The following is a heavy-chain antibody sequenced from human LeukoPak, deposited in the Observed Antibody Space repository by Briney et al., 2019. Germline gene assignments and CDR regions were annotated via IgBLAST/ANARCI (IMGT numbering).Heavy chain of an antibody. Sequence: GATVEVSCKASGYTFTSYDINWVRQATGQGLEWMGWMNPNSGNTGYAQKFQGRVTMTRNTSISTAYMELSSLRSEDTAVYYCARGRIGSLWLFLYWGQGTLVTASS. D-gene: IGHD3-22*01. CDR1: GYTFTSYD. CDR3: ARGRIGSLWLFLY. J-gene: IGHJ4*02. V-gene: IGHV1-8*01. CDR2: MNPNSGNT.